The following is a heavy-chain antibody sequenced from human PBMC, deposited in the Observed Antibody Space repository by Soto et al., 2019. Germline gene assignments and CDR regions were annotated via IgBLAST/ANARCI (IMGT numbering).Heavy chain of an antibody. V-gene: IGHV4-30-4*01. CDR1: GGSISGGVYY. CDR3: ASEIIPLTTDWYFDL. Sequence: QVQLQESGPGLVKPSQTLSLTCTVSGGSISGGVYYWSWIRQPPGKGLAWIGYIFDSGSTYYNPSPKSRVTISVDTSKDQFSLRLSSVTAADTAVYYCASEIIPLTTDWYFDLWGRGTLVTVSS. J-gene: IGHJ2*01. CDR2: IFDSGST. D-gene: IGHD1-1*01.